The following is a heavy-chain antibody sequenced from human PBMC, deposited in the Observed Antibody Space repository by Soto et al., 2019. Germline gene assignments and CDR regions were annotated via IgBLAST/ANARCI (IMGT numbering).Heavy chain of an antibody. CDR3: AREYYGLWTAYYNDF. V-gene: IGHV3-74*01. J-gene: IGHJ4*02. CDR1: GFPFNTYW. CDR2: ISGDGSTT. D-gene: IGHD3-3*01. Sequence: QLLESGGGLVQPGGSLRLSCAASGFPFNTYWMHWVRHTPGKGLDWVSRISGDGSTTYYADSVTGRFTVSRDNAKNTLYLHMSGLRAEDTAVYFCAREYYGLWTAYYNDFWGQGTLVSVSS.